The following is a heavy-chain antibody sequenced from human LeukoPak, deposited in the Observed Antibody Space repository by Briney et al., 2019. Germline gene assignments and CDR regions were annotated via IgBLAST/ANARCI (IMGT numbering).Heavy chain of an antibody. CDR1: GYTFTVYY. D-gene: IGHD6-13*01. CDR3: ARTRIAAAGTRAFDI. CDR2: INPNSGGT. Sequence: ASVMVSSTASGYTFTVYYMHWVRQAPGQGLEWMGWINPNSGGTSYAKKFQGRVTMTRDTSISTAYMELSRLRSDDTAVYYCARTRIAAAGTRAFDIWGQGTMATVS. J-gene: IGHJ3*02. V-gene: IGHV1-2*02.